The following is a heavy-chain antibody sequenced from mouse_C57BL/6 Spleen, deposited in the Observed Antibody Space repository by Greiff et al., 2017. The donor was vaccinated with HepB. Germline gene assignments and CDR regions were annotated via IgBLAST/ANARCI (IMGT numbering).Heavy chain of an antibody. Sequence: VQLKQSVAELVRPGASVKLSCTASGFNIKNTYMHWVKQRPEQGLEWIGRIDPANGNTKYAPKFQGKATITADTSSNTAYLQLSSLTSKDTAIYYCASYYGSSYRYFDVWGTGTTVTVSS. D-gene: IGHD1-1*01. CDR3: ASYYGSSYRYFDV. CDR1: GFNIKNTY. CDR2: IDPANGNT. J-gene: IGHJ1*03. V-gene: IGHV14-3*01.